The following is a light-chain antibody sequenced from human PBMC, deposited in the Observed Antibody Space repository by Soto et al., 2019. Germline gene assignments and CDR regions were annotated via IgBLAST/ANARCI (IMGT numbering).Light chain of an antibody. V-gene: IGKV3-20*01. CDR3: LLFRGSPT. Sequence: EIVLTQSPGTLSLSPGERATLSCRASQVVVTAYLHWYQHKPGQAPRLLISGASTRASGIPDRFSGSGVGTDFTITINRLEPEDCAVYYCLLFRGSPTFGPGSRVHIK. CDR2: GAS. J-gene: IGKJ3*01. CDR1: QVVVTAY.